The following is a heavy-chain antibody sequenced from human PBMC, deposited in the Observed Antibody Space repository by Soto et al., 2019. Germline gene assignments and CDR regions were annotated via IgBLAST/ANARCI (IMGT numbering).Heavy chain of an antibody. Sequence: PGESLKISCKGSGYSFAGYWITWVRQKPGKGLEWMGRIDPSDSQTYYSPSFRGHVTISVTKSITTVFLQWSSLRASDTAMYYCARQIYDSDTGPNLQYYVDSWGQGTPVTVSS. CDR3: ARQIYDSDTGPNLQYYVDS. J-gene: IGHJ4*02. V-gene: IGHV5-10-1*01. CDR2: IDPSDSQT. CDR1: GYSFAGYW. D-gene: IGHD3-22*01.